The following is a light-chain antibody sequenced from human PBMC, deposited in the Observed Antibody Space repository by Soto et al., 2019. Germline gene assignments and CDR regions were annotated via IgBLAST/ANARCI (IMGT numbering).Light chain of an antibody. CDR1: QDISNN. V-gene: IGKV3-15*01. CDR2: RAS. Sequence: VVMTQSPATLSVSPGERATLSCRASQDISNNLAWYQQKPGQAPRLLMYRASTRATGIPARFSGSGSGTEFTLNISSLQSEDFAVYYCQHYSTWTPEPFGPGTKVEIK. J-gene: IGKJ1*01. CDR3: QHYSTWTPEP.